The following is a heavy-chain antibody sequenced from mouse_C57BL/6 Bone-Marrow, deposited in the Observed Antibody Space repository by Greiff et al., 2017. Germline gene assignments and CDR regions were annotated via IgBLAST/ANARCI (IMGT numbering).Heavy chain of an antibody. Sequence: QVQLQQSGSELRSPGSSVKLSCKDFDSEVFPIAYMSWVRQKPGHGFEWIGGILPSIGRTIYGEEFEDKATLDADTLSNTAYVELNSLTSEDSAIYYCARHDGYPHWYFDVWGTGTTVTVSS. CDR3: ARHDGYPHWYFDV. J-gene: IGHJ1*03. V-gene: IGHV15-2*01. D-gene: IGHD2-3*01. CDR1: DSEVFPIAY. CDR2: ILPSIGRT.